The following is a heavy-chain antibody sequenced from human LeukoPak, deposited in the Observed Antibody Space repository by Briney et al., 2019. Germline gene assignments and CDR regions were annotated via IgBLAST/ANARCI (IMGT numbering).Heavy chain of an antibody. CDR2: IYHPGSA. V-gene: IGHV4-38-2*01. CDR1: GYSFTSGHY. Sequence: PSETLSLTCSVSGYSFTSGHYWGWIRQPPGKGLEWIANIYHPGSAHYNPSLKSRVTISVDTSKNQFSLKLSSVTAADTAVYYCARYCTSTTCILRGFDYWGQGTLVTVSS. CDR3: ARYCTSTTCILRGFDY. D-gene: IGHD2-2*01. J-gene: IGHJ4*02.